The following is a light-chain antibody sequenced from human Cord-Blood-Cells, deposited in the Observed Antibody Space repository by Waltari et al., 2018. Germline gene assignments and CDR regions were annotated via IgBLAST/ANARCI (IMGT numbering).Light chain of an antibody. CDR3: CSYAGSSTWV. CDR1: SRGVGSYNL. CDR2: EGS. V-gene: IGLV2-23*01. Sequence: QAALPQPASVSGSCGQSITLSCTGTSRGVGSYNLASWYQQHPGKAPKLMIYEGSKRPSGVSNRFSGSKSGNTASLTISGLQAEDEADYYCCSYAGSSTWVFGGVTKLTVL. J-gene: IGLJ3*02.